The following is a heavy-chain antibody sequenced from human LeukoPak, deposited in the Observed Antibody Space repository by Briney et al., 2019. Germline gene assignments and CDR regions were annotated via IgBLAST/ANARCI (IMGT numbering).Heavy chain of an antibody. J-gene: IGHJ4*02. CDR1: GGSISNGSYY. D-gene: IGHD5-24*01. CDR3: AREEMATTFDY. Sequence: SETLSLTCTVSGGSISNGSYYWSWIRQPAGKGLEWIGRIYTSGSTNYNPSLKSRVTISVDTSKNQFSLKLSSVTAADTAVYYCAREEMATTFDYWGQGTLVTVSS. CDR2: IYTSGST. V-gene: IGHV4-61*02.